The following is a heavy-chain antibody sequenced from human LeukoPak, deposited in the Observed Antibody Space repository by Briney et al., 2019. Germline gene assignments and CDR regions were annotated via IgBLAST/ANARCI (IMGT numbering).Heavy chain of an antibody. D-gene: IGHD2-15*01. J-gene: IGHJ6*03. Sequence: SETLSLTFTVPGGSISSYYWGRIRQPPGKGLEWIGYIYYSGSTNYNPSLKSRVTISVDTSKNQFSLKLSSVTAADTAVYYCARSVEGYCSGGSCYSYYYYMDVWGKGTTVTVSS. CDR2: IYYSGST. V-gene: IGHV4-59*01. CDR3: ARSVEGYCSGGSCYSYYYYMDV. CDR1: GGSISSYY.